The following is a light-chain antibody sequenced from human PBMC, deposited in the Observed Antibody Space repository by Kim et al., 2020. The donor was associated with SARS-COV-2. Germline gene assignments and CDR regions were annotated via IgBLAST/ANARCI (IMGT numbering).Light chain of an antibody. CDR2: GDN. V-gene: IGLV1-40*01. CDR3: QSYASSIWV. CDR1: TSNNGAGYD. J-gene: IGLJ3*02. Sequence: PGQTVTISCTGNTSNNGAGYDVHWYQQLPGKAPKLVIYGDNNRPSGVPARFSGSKSGTSASLTITGLQADDEADYYCQSYASSIWVFGGGTKLTVL.